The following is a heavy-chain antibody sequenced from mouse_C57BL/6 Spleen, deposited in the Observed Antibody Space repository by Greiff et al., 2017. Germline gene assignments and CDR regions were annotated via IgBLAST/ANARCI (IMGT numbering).Heavy chain of an antibody. CDR2: IDPETGGT. V-gene: IGHV1-15*01. Sequence: VQLQQSGAELVRPGASVTLSCKASGYTFTDYEMHWVKQTPVHGLEWIGAIDPETGGTAYNQKFKGKAILTADKSSSTAYMELRSLTSEDSAVYYCTRELGRGDYWGQGTTLTVSS. J-gene: IGHJ2*01. D-gene: IGHD4-1*01. CDR3: TRELGRGDY. CDR1: GYTFTDYE.